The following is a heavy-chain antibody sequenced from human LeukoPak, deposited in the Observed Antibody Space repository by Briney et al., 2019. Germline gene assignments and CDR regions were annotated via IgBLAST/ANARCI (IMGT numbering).Heavy chain of an antibody. CDR1: GYTFTSYG. J-gene: IGHJ4*02. CDR3: ARDYRTDIVVVPADSFDY. Sequence: GASVKVSCKASGYTFTSYGISWVRQAPGQGLEWMGWISAYNGNTNYAQKLQGRVTMTTDTSTSTAYMELRSLRSDDTAVYYCARDYRTDIVVVPADSFDYWGQGTLVTVSS. CDR2: ISAYNGNT. D-gene: IGHD2-2*01. V-gene: IGHV1-18*01.